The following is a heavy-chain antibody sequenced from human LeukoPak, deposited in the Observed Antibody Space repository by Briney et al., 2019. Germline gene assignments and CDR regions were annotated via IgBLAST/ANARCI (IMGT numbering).Heavy chain of an antibody. D-gene: IGHD6-19*01. Sequence: PGGSLRLSCAASGFTFSSYAMHWVRQAPGKGLEWVAVISYDGTNKYYADSVKGRFTISRDNAKNSLYLQMNSLRAEDTAVYYCARGSGWQTYYYYMDVWGKGTTVTISS. CDR1: GFTFSSYA. J-gene: IGHJ6*03. CDR2: ISYDGTNK. CDR3: ARGSGWQTYYYYMDV. V-gene: IGHV3-30*04.